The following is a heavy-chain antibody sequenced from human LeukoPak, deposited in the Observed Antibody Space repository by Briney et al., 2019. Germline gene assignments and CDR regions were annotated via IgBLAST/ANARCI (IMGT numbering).Heavy chain of an antibody. CDR3: ARDRSSTWFLDY. CDR1: GGSVSGYY. V-gene: IGHV4-4*07. J-gene: IGHJ4*02. Sequence: SATLSLTCTVSGGSVSGYYWSWIRQPPGEGLEWIGRIYTSGSTNYNPSLKSRVTISVDKTKSQFSLKLTSVTAADTAEYYCARDRSSTWFLDYWGQGILVTVSS. D-gene: IGHD6-13*01. CDR2: IYTSGST.